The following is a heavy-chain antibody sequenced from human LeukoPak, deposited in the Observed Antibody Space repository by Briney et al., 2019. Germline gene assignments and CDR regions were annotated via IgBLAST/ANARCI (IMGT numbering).Heavy chain of an antibody. Sequence: GGSLRLSCAASGFTFSNAWMSWVRQAPGKGLEWVGRIKSKTDGGTTDYAAPVKGRFTISRDDSKNTLYLQMNSLKTEDTAVYYCTTEVAAAGTLDYWGQGTLVTVSS. CDR3: TTEVAAAGTLDY. CDR1: GFTFSNAW. CDR2: IKSKTDGGTT. J-gene: IGHJ4*02. D-gene: IGHD6-13*01. V-gene: IGHV3-15*01.